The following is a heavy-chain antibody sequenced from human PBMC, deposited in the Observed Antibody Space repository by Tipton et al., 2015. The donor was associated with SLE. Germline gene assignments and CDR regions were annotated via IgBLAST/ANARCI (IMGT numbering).Heavy chain of an antibody. V-gene: IGHV4-59*01. Sequence: TLSLTCTVSGGSISSYYWSWIRQPPGKGLEWIGYIYYSGSTNYNPSLKSRVTISVDTSKNQFSLKLSSVTAADTAVYYCASKYYDSSGYYPDWYFDLWGRGTLVTVSS. CDR2: IYYSGST. D-gene: IGHD3-22*01. CDR3: ASKYYDSSGYYPDWYFDL. CDR1: GGSISSYY. J-gene: IGHJ2*01.